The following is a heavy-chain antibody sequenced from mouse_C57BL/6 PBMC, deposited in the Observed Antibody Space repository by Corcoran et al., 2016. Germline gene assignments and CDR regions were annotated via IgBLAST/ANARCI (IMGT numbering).Heavy chain of an antibody. J-gene: IGHJ1*03. CDR3: ARDYGSSWDWYFDV. CDR1: GYSFTSYY. Sequence: QVQLQQSGPELVKPGASVKISCKASGYSFTSYYIHWVKQRPGQGLEWIGWIYPGSGNTKYNEKFKGKATLTADTSSSTAYMQLSSLTSEDSAVYYCARDYGSSWDWYFDVWGTGTTVTVSS. D-gene: IGHD1-1*01. CDR2: IYPGSGNT. V-gene: IGHV1-66*01.